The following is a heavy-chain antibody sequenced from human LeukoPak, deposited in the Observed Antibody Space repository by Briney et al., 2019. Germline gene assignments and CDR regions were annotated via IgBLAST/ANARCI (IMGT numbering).Heavy chain of an antibody. V-gene: IGHV4-39*07. Sequence: KSSETLPLTCTVSGGSIGTSNYYWGWIRQPPGKGLEWIGSFYNYGGPYYNPSLKSRVTMSVDTSKNEFSLKLSSVTAADTAMYYCAREGRQDYVYFDHWGQGSLVTVSS. CDR2: FYNYGGP. CDR3: AREGRQDYVYFDH. J-gene: IGHJ4*02. CDR1: GGSIGTSNYY. D-gene: IGHD4-17*01.